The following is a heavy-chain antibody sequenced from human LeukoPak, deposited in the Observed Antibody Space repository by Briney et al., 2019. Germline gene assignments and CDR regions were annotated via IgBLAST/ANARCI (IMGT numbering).Heavy chain of an antibody. J-gene: IGHJ4*02. CDR3: ARDPPSDIVVVPAAMPDY. D-gene: IGHD2-2*01. CDR1: GFTFSSYS. V-gene: IGHV3-21*01. Sequence: PGGSLRLSCAASGFTFSSYSMNWVRQAPGKGLEWVSSISSSSSYIYYADSVKGGFTISRDNAKNSLYLQMNSLRAEDTAVYYCARDPPSDIVVVPAAMPDYWGQGTLVTVSS. CDR2: ISSSSSYI.